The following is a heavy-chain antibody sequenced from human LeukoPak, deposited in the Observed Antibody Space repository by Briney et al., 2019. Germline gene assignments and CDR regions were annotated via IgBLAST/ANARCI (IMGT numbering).Heavy chain of an antibody. CDR1: GGSISSYY. V-gene: IGHV4-4*09. D-gene: IGHD6-13*01. CDR3: ARLEYSSSWSPPFDY. CDR2: TYTSGST. Sequence: SETLSLTCTVSGGSISSYYWSWIRQPPGKGLVWIGYTYTSGSTNYNPSLKSRVTISVDTSKNQFSLKLSSVTAADTAVYYCARLEYSSSWSPPFDYWGQGTLVTVSS. J-gene: IGHJ4*02.